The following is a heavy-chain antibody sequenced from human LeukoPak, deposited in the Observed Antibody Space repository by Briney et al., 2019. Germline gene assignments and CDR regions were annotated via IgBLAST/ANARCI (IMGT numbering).Heavy chain of an antibody. D-gene: IGHD1-26*01. CDR1: GGSISSANYY. J-gene: IGHJ4*02. Sequence: SQTLSLTCTVSGGSISSANYYWSWIRQPPGKGLEWIGYINYSGSAFYNPSLESRIIISVDTSKNQISLKVTSVTAADTAVYYCARRSSGGVGATVDYWGQGTLVTVSS. CDR2: INYSGSA. CDR3: ARRSSGGVGATVDY. V-gene: IGHV4-30-4*01.